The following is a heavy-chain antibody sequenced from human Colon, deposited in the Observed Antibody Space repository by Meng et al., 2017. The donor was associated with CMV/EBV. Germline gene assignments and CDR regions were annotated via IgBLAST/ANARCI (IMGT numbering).Heavy chain of an antibody. Sequence: ESLKISCTVSGDSISSEFYYWDWMRQPPGQGLEWIGSVYYSGSTFYNPSLKSRVTISIDTSKNHFSLKLTSVTAADTAVYFCARRTTDGHDSVRAFDIWGQGTKVTVSS. CDR1: GDSISSEFYY. V-gene: IGHV4-39*07. J-gene: IGHJ3*02. CDR2: VYYSGST. CDR3: ARRTTDGHDSVRAFDI. D-gene: IGHD4-17*01.